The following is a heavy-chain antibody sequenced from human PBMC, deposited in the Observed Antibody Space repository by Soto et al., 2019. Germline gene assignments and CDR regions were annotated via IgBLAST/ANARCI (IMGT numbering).Heavy chain of an antibody. CDR1: GGSIDNYY. D-gene: IGHD3-10*01. CDR2: TYITGST. V-gene: IGHV4-4*07. Sequence: LSLTCTVTGGSIDNYYWSWIRQPAGKGLEWIGRTYITGSTNYNPSLKSRVSMSLDTSKNQFSLKLTSVTAADTAVYYCARDHHYYGWGSSNPFDSWGRGTLVTVS. J-gene: IGHJ4*02. CDR3: ARDHHYYGWGSSNPFDS.